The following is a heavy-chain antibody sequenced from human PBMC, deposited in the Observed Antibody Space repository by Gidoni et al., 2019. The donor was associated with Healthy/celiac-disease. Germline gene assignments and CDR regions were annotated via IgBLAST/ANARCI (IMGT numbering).Heavy chain of an antibody. V-gene: IGHV2-5*02. J-gene: IGHJ5*02. CDR1: GFSLSTSGVG. Sequence: QITLKESGPTLVKPTQTLTLTCTFSGFSLSTSGVGVGWIRQPPGKALEWLALIYWDDDKRYSPSLKSRLTITKDTSKNQVVLTMTNMDPVDTATYYCAHGSSCYSGESCRRGFDPWGQGTLVTVSS. D-gene: IGHD2-15*01. CDR2: IYWDDDK. CDR3: AHGSSCYSGESCRRGFDP.